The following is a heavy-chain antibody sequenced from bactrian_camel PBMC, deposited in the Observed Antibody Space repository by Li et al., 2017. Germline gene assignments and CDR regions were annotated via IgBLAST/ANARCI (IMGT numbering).Heavy chain of an antibody. Sequence: DVQLVESGGGLVQPGGSLRLSCAASGFTFSNYGMNWVRQAPGKGLEWISGIYSASGSTYYADSVKGRFTISRDNAKNTVYLQMNALKSEDTALYYCATSPYGGRRYDYWGQGTQ. CDR1: GFTFSNYG. CDR2: IYSASGST. V-gene: IGHV3S40*01. CDR3: ATSPYGGRRYDY. D-gene: IGHD6*01. J-gene: IGHJ4*01.